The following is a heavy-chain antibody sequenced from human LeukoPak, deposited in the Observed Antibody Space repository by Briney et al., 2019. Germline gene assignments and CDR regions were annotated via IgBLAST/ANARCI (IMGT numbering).Heavy chain of an antibody. J-gene: IGHJ4*02. D-gene: IGHD1-14*01. CDR2: IGISDVDT. CDR3: AKDAPGAGGFDY. Sequence: GGSLRLSCAASGFTISSQAMSWVRQAPGKGLDCVSTIGISDVDTHYADSVKGRFTLSRDTSKNTLYLQLNSLRAGATPVYYCAKDAPGAGGFDYWGQGTLVTVSS. V-gene: IGHV3-23*01. CDR1: GFTISSQA.